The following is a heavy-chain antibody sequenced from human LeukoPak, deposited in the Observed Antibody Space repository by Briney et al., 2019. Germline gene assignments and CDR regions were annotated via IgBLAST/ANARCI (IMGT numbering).Heavy chain of an antibody. CDR3: ARDSGGWEESAFDI. D-gene: IGHD3-16*01. CDR2: ISGSGGST. V-gene: IGHV3-23*01. Sequence: GGSLRLSCAASGFTFSSYAMSWVRQAPGKGLEWVSAISGSGGSTYYADSVKGRFTISRDNSKNTLFLQMNSLRDEDTAVYYCARDSGGWEESAFDIWGQGTMVTVSS. J-gene: IGHJ3*02. CDR1: GFTFSSYA.